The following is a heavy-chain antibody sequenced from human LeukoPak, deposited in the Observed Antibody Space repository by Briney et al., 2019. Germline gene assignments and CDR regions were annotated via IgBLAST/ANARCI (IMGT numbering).Heavy chain of an antibody. CDR3: SIGYCTNGVCYTPLDY. V-gene: IGHV1-69*04. CDR2: IIPILGIA. Sequence: ASVKVSCKASGGTFSNYVIRWVRQAPGQGLEWMGRIIPILGIANYAQKFQGRVTITADKSTSTAYMELSSLRSEDTAVYYCSIGYCTNGVCYTPLDYWGQGTLVTVSS. D-gene: IGHD2-8*01. CDR1: GGTFSNYV. J-gene: IGHJ4*02.